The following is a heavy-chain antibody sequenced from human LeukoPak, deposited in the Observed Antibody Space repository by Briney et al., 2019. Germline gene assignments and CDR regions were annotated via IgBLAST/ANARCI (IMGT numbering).Heavy chain of an antibody. CDR2: IFSSGTT. J-gene: IGHJ3*02. CDR1: GGSINNYY. V-gene: IGHV4-4*07. D-gene: IGHD3-22*01. CDR3: ARLEGYYYDSGAFDI. Sequence: PSETLSLTCTVSGGSINNYYWSWIRQPAGKRLEWIGRIFSSGTTNYKPSLKSRVTMSVDTSTNTFSLKLSPVTAADTAVYYCARLEGYYYDSGAFDIWGQGTMVTVSS.